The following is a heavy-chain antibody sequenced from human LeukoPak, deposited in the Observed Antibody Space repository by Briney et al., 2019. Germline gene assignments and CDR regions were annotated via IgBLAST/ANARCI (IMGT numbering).Heavy chain of an antibody. CDR1: GFTFRSYG. J-gene: IGHJ4*02. V-gene: IGHV3-33*01. D-gene: IGHD2-15*01. CDR3: AREDCSGGFCSDY. CDR2: IWYDGSNK. Sequence: PGGSLRLSCLTSGFTFRSYGMHWVRQAPGKGLEWVAVIWYDGSNKYYADSVKGRFTVSRDDSKNTVYLQMNSLRAEDTAVCYCAREDCSGGFCSDYWGQGTLVTVSS.